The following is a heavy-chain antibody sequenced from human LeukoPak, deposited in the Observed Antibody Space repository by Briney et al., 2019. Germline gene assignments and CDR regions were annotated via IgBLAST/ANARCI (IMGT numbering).Heavy chain of an antibody. CDR1: GGSFSGYY. V-gene: IGHV4-34*01. CDR3: ARLPQRSDILTSYANSFDF. Sequence: SETLSLTCAVYGGSFSGYYWSWIRQPPGKGLEWIGEINHSGSTNYNPSLKSRVTTSVDTSKNQFSLKLSSVTAADTAVFYCARLPQRSDILTSYANSFDFWGQGTLVTVSS. CDR2: INHSGST. D-gene: IGHD3-9*01. J-gene: IGHJ4*02.